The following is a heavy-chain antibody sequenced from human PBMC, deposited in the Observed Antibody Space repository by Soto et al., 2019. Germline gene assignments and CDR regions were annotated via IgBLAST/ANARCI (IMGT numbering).Heavy chain of an antibody. CDR3: ARDYGDHVPRNDY. Sequence: EVHLVESGGGLIQPGGSLRLSCAASGFTFSSYSMNWVRQAPGKGLEWISYISSSDINIYYADSVKGRFTISRDIAKNSLYLQMNSLRAEDTAVYYCARDYGDHVPRNDYWGQGTLVTVSS. CDR1: GFTFSSYS. V-gene: IGHV3-48*01. CDR2: ISSSDINI. D-gene: IGHD4-17*01. J-gene: IGHJ4*02.